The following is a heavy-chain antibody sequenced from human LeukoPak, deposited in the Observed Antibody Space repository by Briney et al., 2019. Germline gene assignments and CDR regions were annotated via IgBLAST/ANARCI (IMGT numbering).Heavy chain of an antibody. CDR2: LSDAGVRI. CDR1: GFTFNTYT. D-gene: IGHD6-6*01. V-gene: IGHV3-23*01. Sequence: PGGSLRLSCAASGFTFNTYTMNWVRQAPGKGLEWVSGLSDAGVRIFYADSVRGRFTVSRDNSKNTLCLQMDSLRAEDTAVYYCANTHCDSSPIVWNFWGQGTLVTVSS. CDR3: ANTHCDSSPIVWNF. J-gene: IGHJ4*02.